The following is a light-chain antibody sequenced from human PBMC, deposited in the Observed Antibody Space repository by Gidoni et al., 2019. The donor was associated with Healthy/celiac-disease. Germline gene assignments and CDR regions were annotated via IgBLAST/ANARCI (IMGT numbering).Light chain of an antibody. Sequence: DIQMTQSPSSLSASVGDRVTITCRASQSISSYLNWYQQKPGKAPKLLIYAASSVQSGVPSRFSGSGSGTDFTLTISSLQPEDFATYYCQQSYSTSFGGGTKVEIK. CDR2: AAS. CDR3: QQSYSTS. V-gene: IGKV1-39*01. CDR1: QSISSY. J-gene: IGKJ4*01.